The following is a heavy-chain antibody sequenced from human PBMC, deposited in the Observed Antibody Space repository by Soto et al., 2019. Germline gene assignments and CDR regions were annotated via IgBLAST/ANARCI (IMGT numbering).Heavy chain of an antibody. D-gene: IGHD3-10*01. CDR1: GGSISSGGYY. Sequence: SETLSLTCTVSGGSISSGGYYWSWIRQHPEKGLEWIGYIYYSGSTYYNPSLKSRVTISVDTSKNQFSLKLSSVTAADTAVYYCARGSAGRSSWFDPWGQGTLVTVSS. J-gene: IGHJ5*02. CDR2: IYYSGST. V-gene: IGHV4-31*03. CDR3: ARGSAGRSSWFDP.